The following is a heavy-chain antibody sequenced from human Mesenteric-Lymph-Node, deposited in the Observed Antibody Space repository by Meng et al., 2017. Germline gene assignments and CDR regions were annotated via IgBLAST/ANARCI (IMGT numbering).Heavy chain of an antibody. CDR2: IYTSGST. CDR1: GGSISSSSFY. D-gene: IGHD2-15*01. CDR3: ARAQSLGYCSGGSCYSNYYYYGMDV. V-gene: IGHV4-61*02. J-gene: IGHJ6*02. Sequence: SETLSLTCTVSGGSISSSSFYWGWIRQPAGKGLEWIGRIYTSGSTNYNPSLKSRVTISVDTSKNQFSLKLSSVTAADTAVYYCARAQSLGYCSGGSCYSNYYYYGMDVWGQGTTVTVSS.